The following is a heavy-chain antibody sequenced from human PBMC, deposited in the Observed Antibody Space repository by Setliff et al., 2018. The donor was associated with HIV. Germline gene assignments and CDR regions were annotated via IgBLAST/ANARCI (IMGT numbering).Heavy chain of an antibody. J-gene: IGHJ6*03. D-gene: IGHD3-10*01. CDR3: ARVDGSESPYIYYYYMDV. V-gene: IGHV4-39*01. Sequence: SETLSLTCTVSGGSIRSSSSYWGWIRQPPGKGLEWIGIIYYSGSTYYKPSLKSRVTISVDTSKNQFSLKLNSVTAADTAMYYCARVDGSESPYIYYYYMDVWGKGTAVTVSS. CDR2: IYYSGST. CDR1: GGSIRSSSSY.